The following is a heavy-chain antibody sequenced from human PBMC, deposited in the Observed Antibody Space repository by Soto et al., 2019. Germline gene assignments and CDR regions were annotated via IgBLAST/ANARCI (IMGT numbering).Heavy chain of an antibody. V-gene: IGHV4-31*03. CDR1: GGSISSGGYY. D-gene: IGHD3-3*01. Sequence: SETLSLTCTVSGGSISSGGYYWSWIRQHPGKGLEWIGYIYYSGSTYYNPSLKSRVTISVDTSKNQFSLKLSSVTAADTAVYYCARGLRITIFGVVIQSNWFDPWGQGTLVTVSS. J-gene: IGHJ5*02. CDR3: ARGLRITIFGVVIQSNWFDP. CDR2: IYYSGST.